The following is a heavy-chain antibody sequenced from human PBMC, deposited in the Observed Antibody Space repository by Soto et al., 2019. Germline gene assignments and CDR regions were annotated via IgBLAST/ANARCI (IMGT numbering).Heavy chain of an antibody. CDR1: GGSISSYD. V-gene: IGHV4-59*01. CDR2: IYYSGST. D-gene: IGHD6-6*01. J-gene: IGHJ6*02. CDR3: ARGVGVRSSSYLYYYYGMDV. Sequence: PXATLSLTCTVPGGSISSYDGSWIRKPQGKGLEWIGYIYYSGSTNYNPSLKSRVTISVDTSKNQFSLKLSSVTAADTAVYYCARGVGVRSSSYLYYYYGMDVWGQGTTVTVSS.